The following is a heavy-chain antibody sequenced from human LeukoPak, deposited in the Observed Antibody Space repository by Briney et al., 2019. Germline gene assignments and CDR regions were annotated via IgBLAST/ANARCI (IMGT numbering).Heavy chain of an antibody. CDR1: EFTFSSRA. CDR3: ARDKGYGIN. CDR2: ISGSGGST. D-gene: IGHD5-18*01. J-gene: IGHJ4*02. Sequence: GGSLRLSCAASEFTFSSRAMSWVRRAPGKGPEWVSAISGSGGSTYYADSVKGRFTISRDNSKNTLYLQMNSLRAEDTAVYYCARDKGYGINWGQGTLVTVSS. V-gene: IGHV3-23*01.